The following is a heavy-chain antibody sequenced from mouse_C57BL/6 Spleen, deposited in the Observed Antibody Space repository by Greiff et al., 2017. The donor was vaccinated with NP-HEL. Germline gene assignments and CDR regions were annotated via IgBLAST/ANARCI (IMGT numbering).Heavy chain of an antibody. CDR1: GYSITSGYY. J-gene: IGHJ3*01. CDR2: ISYDGSN. D-gene: IGHD2-3*01. CDR3: ARETGDGYYY. V-gene: IGHV3-6*01. Sequence: DVQLQESGPGLVKPSQSLSLTCSVTGYSITSGYYWNWIRQFPGNKLEWMGYISYDGSNNYNPSLKNRISITRDTSKNQFFLKLNSVTTEDTATYYCARETGDGYYYWGQGTLVTVSA.